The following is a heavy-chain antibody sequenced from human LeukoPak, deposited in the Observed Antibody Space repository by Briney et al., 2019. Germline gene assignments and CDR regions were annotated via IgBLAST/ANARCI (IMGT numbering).Heavy chain of an antibody. CDR2: ISAYNGNT. D-gene: IGHD1-26*01. J-gene: IGHJ4*02. Sequence: ASVKVSCKASGYTFTSYGISWVRQAPGQGLEWMGWISAYNGNTNYAQNLQGRVTMTTDTSTRTAYMELRSLRSDDTAVYYCARDYGFSGSYFGQFDYWGQGTLVTVSS. CDR3: ARDYGFSGSYFGQFDY. V-gene: IGHV1-18*01. CDR1: GYTFTSYG.